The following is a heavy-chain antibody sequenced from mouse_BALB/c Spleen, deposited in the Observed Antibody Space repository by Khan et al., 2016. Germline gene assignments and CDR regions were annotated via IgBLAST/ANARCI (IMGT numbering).Heavy chain of an antibody. CDR2: INPDSSTI. CDR3: ASTFWYFDV. CDR1: GFDFSRYW. Sequence: EVKLLESGGGLVQPGGSLKLSCAATGFDFSRYWMSWVRQAPGKGLEWIGKINPDSSTINYTPSLKDKFIISRDNATNTLYLQMSKVRSEDTALYYCASTFWYFDVWGAGTTVTVSS. J-gene: IGHJ1*01. V-gene: IGHV4-1*02.